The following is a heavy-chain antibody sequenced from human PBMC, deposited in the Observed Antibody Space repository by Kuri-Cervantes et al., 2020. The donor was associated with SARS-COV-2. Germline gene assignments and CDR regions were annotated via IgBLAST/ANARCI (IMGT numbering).Heavy chain of an antibody. CDR2: ISGSGDNT. CDR1: GFSFSSYA. Sequence: GSLRLSCAASGFSFSSYAMSWVRQAPGKGLEWVSAISGSGDNTYYADSVKGRFTISRDNSQNTVYLQMNSLRGEDTALYYCAQDVSQLGRACRYWGQGTLVTVSS. J-gene: IGHJ4*02. CDR3: AQDVSQLGRACRY. V-gene: IGHV3-23*01. D-gene: IGHD6-6*01.